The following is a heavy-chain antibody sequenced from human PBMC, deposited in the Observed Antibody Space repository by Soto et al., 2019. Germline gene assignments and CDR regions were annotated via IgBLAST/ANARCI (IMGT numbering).Heavy chain of an antibody. CDR3: ARVLRGVVNWFDP. D-gene: IGHD3-10*01. CDR2: IATYNSNK. V-gene: IGHV1-18*01. Sequence: HLVQSGPEVTKPGASVTVSCKTSGDTFTNFGLSWVRQAPGQGLEWMGWIATYNSNKNYAQKFQGRLTLTTDTSTSTGYMELKSLEYDGTAVYYCARVLRGVVNWFDPWCQGTLVTVSS. J-gene: IGHJ5*02. CDR1: GDTFTNFG.